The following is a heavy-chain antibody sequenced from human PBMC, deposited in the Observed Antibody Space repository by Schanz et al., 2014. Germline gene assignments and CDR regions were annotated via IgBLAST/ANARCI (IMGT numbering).Heavy chain of an antibody. D-gene: IGHD6-25*01. CDR1: GFTFSGFW. Sequence: EVQLAESGGGLVQPGGSLRLSCAASGFTFSGFWMTWVRQAPGKGLEWVSSISSGGGSTYYADSVKGRFTISRDNSKNTLYLQMKSLRAEDTAVYYCAKVRYSSGWRGDYFDEWGQGTLVTVAS. CDR2: ISSGGGST. CDR3: AKVRYSSGWRGDYFDE. V-gene: IGHV3-23*04. J-gene: IGHJ4*02.